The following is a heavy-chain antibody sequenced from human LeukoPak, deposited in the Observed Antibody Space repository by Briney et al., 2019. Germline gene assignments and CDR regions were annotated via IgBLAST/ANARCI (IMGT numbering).Heavy chain of an antibody. Sequence: SETLSLTCTVSGGSISSSSYYWGWIRQPPGKGLEWIGSIYYSGSTYYNPSLKSRVTISVDTYKNQFSLKLSSVTAADTAVYYCASGTYDSSGYYNLPFDYWGQGTLVTVSS. CDR2: IYYSGST. D-gene: IGHD3-22*01. J-gene: IGHJ4*02. CDR3: ASGTYDSSGYYNLPFDY. V-gene: IGHV4-39*01. CDR1: GGSISSSSYY.